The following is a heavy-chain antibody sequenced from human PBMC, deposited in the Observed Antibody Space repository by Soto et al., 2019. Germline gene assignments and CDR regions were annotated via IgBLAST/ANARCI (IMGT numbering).Heavy chain of an antibody. V-gene: IGHV1-3*01. CDR3: ARDATTVPTFDY. Sequence: GASVKVSCKAPGYTFTSYAMHWVRQAPGQRLEWMGWINAGNGNTKYSQKFQGRVTITRDTSASTAYMELSSLRSEDTAVYYCARDATTVPTFDYWGQGTLVTVSS. CDR1: GYTFTSYA. J-gene: IGHJ4*02. CDR2: INAGNGNT. D-gene: IGHD4-17*01.